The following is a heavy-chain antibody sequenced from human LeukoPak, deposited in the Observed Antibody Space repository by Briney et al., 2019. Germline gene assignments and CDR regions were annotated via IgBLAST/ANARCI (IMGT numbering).Heavy chain of an antibody. J-gene: IGHJ4*02. Sequence: ETLSLTCTVSGGSISSSSYYWGWVRQSPGKGLEWVSYISSTGTIYNADSVEGRFTISRDNAKNSLYLQMNSLRAEDTAVYYCARAGSHRNSGYDYWGQGTLVTVSS. V-gene: IGHV3-69-1*01. CDR2: ISSTGTI. CDR3: ARAGSHRNSGYDY. D-gene: IGHD5-12*01. CDR1: GGSISSSSYY.